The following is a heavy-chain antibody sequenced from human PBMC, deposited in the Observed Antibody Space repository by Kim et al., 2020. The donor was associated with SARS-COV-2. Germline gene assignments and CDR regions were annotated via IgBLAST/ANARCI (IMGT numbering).Heavy chain of an antibody. J-gene: IGHJ4*02. V-gene: IGHV3-23*01. Sequence: GGSLRLSCAASGFTFSTYAMNWVRQTPGKGLEWVSIIGGVGGSTYYADSVKGRFTISRDNSKNTLYLQMNSLRAEDTAVYYCAKIRSSSWYDAFDYWGQGTLVTVSS. CDR1: GFTFSTYA. CDR3: AKIRSSSWYDAFDY. D-gene: IGHD6-13*01. CDR2: IGGVGGST.